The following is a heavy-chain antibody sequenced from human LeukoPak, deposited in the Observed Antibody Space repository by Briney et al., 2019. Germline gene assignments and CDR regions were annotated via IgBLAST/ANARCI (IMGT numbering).Heavy chain of an antibody. V-gene: IGHV3-7*01. J-gene: IGHJ3*02. D-gene: IGHD2-15*01. CDR2: IKQDGSEK. CDR1: GFTFSSYW. Sequence: GGSLRLSCAASGFTFSSYWMNWVRQAPGKGLEWVANIKQDGSEKYYVDSVKGRFTISRDNAKNSLYLQMSSLRAEDTAVYYCARGGSRWYDAFDIWGQGTMVTVSS. CDR3: ARGGSRWYDAFDI.